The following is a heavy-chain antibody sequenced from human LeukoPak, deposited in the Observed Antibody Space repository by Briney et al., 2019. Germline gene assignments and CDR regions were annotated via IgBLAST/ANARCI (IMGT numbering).Heavy chain of an antibody. CDR1: GFTFSSYA. J-gene: IGHJ4*02. CDR3: AKDLEGWPRDGGYDY. D-gene: IGHD5-12*01. CDR2: ISGSGGST. Sequence: LTGGSLRLSCAASGFTFSSYAMSWVRQAPGKGLEWVSAISGSGGSTYYADSVKGRFTISRDNSKNTLYLQMNSLRAEDTAVYYCAKDLEGWPRDGGYDYWGQGTLVTVSS. V-gene: IGHV3-23*01.